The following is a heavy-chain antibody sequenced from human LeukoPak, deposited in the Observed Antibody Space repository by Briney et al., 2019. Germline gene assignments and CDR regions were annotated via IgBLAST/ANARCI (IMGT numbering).Heavy chain of an antibody. V-gene: IGHV1-18*01. D-gene: IGHD3-10*01. Sequence: ASVKVSCKASGYTFTSYGISWVRQAPGQGLEWMGWISAYNGNTNYAQKLQGRVTMTTDTSTSTAYMELRSLRSDDTAVYYCARDHYGSGSSLHYFDYWGQGTLVTVSS. CDR3: ARDHYGSGSSLHYFDY. J-gene: IGHJ4*02. CDR1: GYTFTSYG. CDR2: ISAYNGNT.